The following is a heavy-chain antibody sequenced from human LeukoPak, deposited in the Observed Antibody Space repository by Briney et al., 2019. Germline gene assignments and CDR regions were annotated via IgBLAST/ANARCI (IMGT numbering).Heavy chain of an antibody. J-gene: IGHJ5*02. Sequence: ASVKVSCKASGYTFTSYDTNWVRQATGQGLEWMGWMNPNSGNTGYAQKFQGRVTITRNTSISTAYMELSSLRSEDTAVYYCARGGCCSSTSCYTGDWFDPWGQGTLVTVSS. CDR2: MNPNSGNT. V-gene: IGHV1-8*03. CDR1: GYTFTSYD. CDR3: ARGGCCSSTSCYTGDWFDP. D-gene: IGHD2-2*02.